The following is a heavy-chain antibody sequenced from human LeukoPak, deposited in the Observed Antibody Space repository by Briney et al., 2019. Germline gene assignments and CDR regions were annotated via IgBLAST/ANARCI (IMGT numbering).Heavy chain of an antibody. CDR3: ARVGSSGWYNNY. CDR2: TSSSSSYI. J-gene: IGHJ4*02. Sequence: SGGSLRLSCAASGFTFSSYSMNWVREAPGKGLEWVSSTSSSSSYIYYADSVKGRFTISRDNAKNSLYLQMNSLRAEDTAVYYCARVGSSGWYNNYWGQGTLVTVSS. CDR1: GFTFSSYS. D-gene: IGHD6-19*01. V-gene: IGHV3-21*01.